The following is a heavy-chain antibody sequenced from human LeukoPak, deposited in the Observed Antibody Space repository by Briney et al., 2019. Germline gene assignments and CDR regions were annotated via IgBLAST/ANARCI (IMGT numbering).Heavy chain of an antibody. V-gene: IGHV3-30*18. J-gene: IGHJ4*02. Sequence: GGSLRLSCAASGFTFSSYGMHWVRQAPGKGLAWVAVISYDGSNKYYADSVKGRFTISRDNSKNTLYLQMNSLRAEDTAVYYCAKDHPPYCGGDCYSLSYFDYWGQGTLVTVSS. CDR2: ISYDGSNK. CDR3: AKDHPPYCGGDCYSLSYFDY. CDR1: GFTFSSYG. D-gene: IGHD2-21*02.